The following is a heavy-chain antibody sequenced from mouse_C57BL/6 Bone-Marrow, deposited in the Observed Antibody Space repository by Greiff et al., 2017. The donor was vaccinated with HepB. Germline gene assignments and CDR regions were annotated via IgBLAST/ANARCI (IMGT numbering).Heavy chain of an antibody. J-gene: IGHJ3*01. CDR1: GFTFSSYG. V-gene: IGHV5-6*02. CDR3: ARRCKAWFAY. CDR2: ISSGGSYT. Sequence: DVKLVESGGDLVKPGGSLKLSCAASGFTFSSYGMSWVRQTPDKRLEWVATISSGGSYTYYPDSVKGRFTISRDNAKNTLYLQISSLKSEDTAMYYCARRCKAWFAYWGQGTLVTVSA.